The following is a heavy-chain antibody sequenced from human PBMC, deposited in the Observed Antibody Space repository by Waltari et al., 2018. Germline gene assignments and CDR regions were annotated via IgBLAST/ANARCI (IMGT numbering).Heavy chain of an antibody. CDR3: TKDRDPRWPQRDHYYYGMDV. D-gene: IGHD2-15*01. V-gene: IGHV3-23*01. CDR2: ISGSGDNS. CDR1: GFTFSRYA. Sequence: EVQLLESGGGLVHPGGSLRLSCAASGFTFSRYAMSWVRLVSGKGLQWVSIISGSGDNSYYIDSVKGRFTISRDNSKNTLYLQMNNLRAEDTAFYYCTKDRDPRWPQRDHYYYGMDVWGQGTTVTVSS. J-gene: IGHJ6*02.